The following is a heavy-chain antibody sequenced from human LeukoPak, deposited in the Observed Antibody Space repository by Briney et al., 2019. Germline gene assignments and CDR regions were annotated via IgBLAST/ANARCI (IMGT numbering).Heavy chain of an antibody. J-gene: IGHJ4*02. D-gene: IGHD2-2*01. V-gene: IGHV3-21*01. Sequence: GGSLRLSCAASGFTFSSYSMNWVRQAPGKGLEWVSSISSSSSYIYYADSVKGRFSISRDNAKNSLYLQMNSLRAEDTAVYYCAGAKYIVVVPAARGPFDYWGQGTLVTVSS. CDR1: GFTFSSYS. CDR3: AGAKYIVVVPAARGPFDY. CDR2: ISSSSSYI.